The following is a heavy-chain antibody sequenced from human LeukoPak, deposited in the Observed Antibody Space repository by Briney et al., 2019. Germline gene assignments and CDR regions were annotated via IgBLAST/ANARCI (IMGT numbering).Heavy chain of an antibody. CDR2: IIPIFGIA. V-gene: IGHV1-69*04. CDR3: ARDELVPHP. D-gene: IGHD6-13*01. CDR1: GGTFSSYA. J-gene: IGHJ5*02. Sequence: ASVKVSCKASGGTFSSYAISCVRQAPGQGLEWMGRIIPIFGIANYAQKFQGRVTITADKSTSTAYMELSSLRSEDTAVYYCARDELVPHPWGQGTLVTVSS.